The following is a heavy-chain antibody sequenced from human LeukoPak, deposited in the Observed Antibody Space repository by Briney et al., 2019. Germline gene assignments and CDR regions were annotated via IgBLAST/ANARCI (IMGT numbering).Heavy chain of an antibody. J-gene: IGHJ4*02. D-gene: IGHD5-12*01. CDR2: IYSGGST. Sequence: GGSLRLSCAASGFNVSSNFMSWVRQAPGRGLEWVSFIYSGGSTSYTDSVKGRFTISRDTSKNTLYLQMSSLRVEDTAVYYCTRSYSGVLAHFDYWGQGTLVTVSS. CDR3: TRSYSGVLAHFDY. CDR1: GFNVSSNF. V-gene: IGHV3-66*01.